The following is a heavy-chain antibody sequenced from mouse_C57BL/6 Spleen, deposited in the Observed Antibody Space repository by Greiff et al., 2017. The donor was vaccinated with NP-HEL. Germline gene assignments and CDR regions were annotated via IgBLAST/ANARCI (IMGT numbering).Heavy chain of an antibody. CDR3: ARRYYYDYVNWYFDV. Sequence: QVQLQQSGAELVRPGSSVKLSCKASGYTFTSYWMDWVKQRPGQGLEWIGNIYPSDSETHYNQKFKDKATLTVDKSSSTAYMQLSSLTSEDSAVYYCARRYYYDYVNWYFDVWGTGTTVTVSS. V-gene: IGHV1-61*01. D-gene: IGHD2-4*01. CDR2: IYPSDSET. J-gene: IGHJ1*03. CDR1: GYTFTSYW.